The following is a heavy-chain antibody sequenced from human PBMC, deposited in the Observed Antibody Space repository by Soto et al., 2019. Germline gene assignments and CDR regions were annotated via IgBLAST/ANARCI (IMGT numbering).Heavy chain of an antibody. Sequence: TSETLSLTCAVYGGSFSGYYWSWIRQPPGKGLEWIGEINHSGSTNYNPSLKSRVTISVDTSKNQFSLKLSSVTAADTAVYYCARASLEYSSSRLDYWGQGTLVTVSS. CDR1: GGSFSGYY. V-gene: IGHV4-34*01. CDR2: INHSGST. D-gene: IGHD6-6*01. CDR3: ARASLEYSSSRLDY. J-gene: IGHJ4*02.